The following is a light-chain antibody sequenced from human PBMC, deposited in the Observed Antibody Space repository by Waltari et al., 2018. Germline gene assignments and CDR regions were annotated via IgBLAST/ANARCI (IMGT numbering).Light chain of an antibody. CDR3: QQYDGSILT. Sequence: IVLTQSPDTLSLSPGQRATLSCSASQTLKNNFLVWYQQKPGQAHRLLIHGASSRATGFPDRFSGSGSGTDFTLTISRLEPEDVAVYYCQQYDGSILTFGGGTKVEI. J-gene: IGKJ4*01. CDR2: GAS. CDR1: QTLKNNF. V-gene: IGKV3-20*01.